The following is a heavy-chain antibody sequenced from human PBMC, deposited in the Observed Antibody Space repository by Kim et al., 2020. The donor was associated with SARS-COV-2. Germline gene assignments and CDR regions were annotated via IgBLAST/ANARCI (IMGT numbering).Heavy chain of an antibody. CDR1: GGSFSGYY. Sequence: SETLSLTCAVYGGSFSGYYWSWIRQPPGKGLEWIGEINHSGSTNYNPSLKSRVTISVDTSKNQFSLKLSSVTAADTAVYYCARPEERLELKLLRSFDIWGQGTMVTVSS. J-gene: IGHJ3*02. V-gene: IGHV4-34*01. D-gene: IGHD1-7*01. CDR3: ARPEERLELKLLRSFDI. CDR2: INHSGST.